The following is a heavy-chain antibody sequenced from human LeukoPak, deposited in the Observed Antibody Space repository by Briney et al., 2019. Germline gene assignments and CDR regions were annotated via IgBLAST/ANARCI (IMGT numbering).Heavy chain of an antibody. Sequence: SETLSLTCTVSGGSISIYYWSWLRQPPGKGLEWIGYIYNSGSTIYNPSLRSRVTISVDTSKNQFSLKLNSVTAADTAVYYCVRDRELTYWSQGTLVTVSS. CDR3: VRDRELTY. D-gene: IGHD1-26*01. CDR1: GGSISIYY. CDR2: IYNSGST. J-gene: IGHJ4*02. V-gene: IGHV4-59*01.